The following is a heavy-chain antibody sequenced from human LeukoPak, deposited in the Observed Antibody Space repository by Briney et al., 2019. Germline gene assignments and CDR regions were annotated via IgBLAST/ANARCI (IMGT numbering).Heavy chain of an antibody. D-gene: IGHD7-27*01. V-gene: IGHV3-23*01. CDR1: GFIFRNYA. CDR2: ISGNGDKS. CDR3: AKERNWGPADF. J-gene: IGHJ4*02. Sequence: GGSLRLSCAASGFIFRNYAMSWVRQAPGKGLEWVSGISGNGDKSDSADSVKGRFTISRDNSRNTVDLQMNSLRVEDTAVYYCAKERNWGPADFWGQGTLVTVSS.